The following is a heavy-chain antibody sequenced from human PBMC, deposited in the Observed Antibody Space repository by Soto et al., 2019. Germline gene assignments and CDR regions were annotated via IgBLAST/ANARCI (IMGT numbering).Heavy chain of an antibody. Sequence: PGGSLRLSCAASGFTFSSYGMHWVRQAPGKGLEWVAVISYDGSNKYYADSVKGRFTISRDNSKNTLYLQMNSLRAEDTAVYYCAKEGGITGKEYYYYYYGMDVWGQGPTVTVSS. D-gene: IGHD1-20*01. V-gene: IGHV3-30*18. J-gene: IGHJ6*02. CDR2: ISYDGSNK. CDR3: AKEGGITGKEYYYYYYGMDV. CDR1: GFTFSSYG.